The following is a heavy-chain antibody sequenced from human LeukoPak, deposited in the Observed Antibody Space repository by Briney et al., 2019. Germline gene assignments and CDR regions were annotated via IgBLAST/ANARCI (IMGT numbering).Heavy chain of an antibody. D-gene: IGHD3-22*01. J-gene: IGHJ4*02. CDR2: IIPIFGIA. Sequence: ASVKVSCKASGGTFSSYAISWVRQAPGQGLEWMGRIIPIFGIANYAQKFQGRVTITADKSTSTAYMEQGSLRSEDTAVYYCARDHHYYDSSGYGYWGQGTLVTVSS. V-gene: IGHV1-69*04. CDR3: ARDHHYYDSSGYGY. CDR1: GGTFSSYA.